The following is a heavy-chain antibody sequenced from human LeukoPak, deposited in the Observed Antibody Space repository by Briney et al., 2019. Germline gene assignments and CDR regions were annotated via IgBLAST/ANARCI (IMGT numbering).Heavy chain of an antibody. CDR3: AREGGIVGATELDY. V-gene: IGHV3-48*03. J-gene: IGHJ4*02. CDR1: GFTFSSYE. D-gene: IGHD1-26*01. Sequence: GGSLRLSCAASGFTFSSYEMNWVRQAPGKGLEWVSYISSSGSTRYYADSVKGRFTISRDNAKNSLYLQMNSLRAEDMAVYYCAREGGIVGATELDYWGQGTLVTVSS. CDR2: ISSSGSTR.